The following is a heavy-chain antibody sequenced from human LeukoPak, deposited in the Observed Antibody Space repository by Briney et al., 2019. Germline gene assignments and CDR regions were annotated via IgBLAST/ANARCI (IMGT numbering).Heavy chain of an antibody. D-gene: IGHD4-23*01. Sequence: SETLSLTCTVSGGYIITSGHYWGWIRQPPGKGLEWIGSIYYTGVTSTNPFFRSRMSISVDTSKNQFSLNLTSVTAADAAVYYCARERSTSGGHSWFDPWGQGTLVTVSS. CDR1: GGYIITSGHY. CDR2: IYYTGVT. CDR3: ARERSTSGGHSWFDP. V-gene: IGHV4-39*07. J-gene: IGHJ5*02.